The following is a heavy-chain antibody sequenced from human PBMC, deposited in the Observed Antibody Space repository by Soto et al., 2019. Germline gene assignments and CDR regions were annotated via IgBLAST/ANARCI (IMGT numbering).Heavy chain of an antibody. D-gene: IGHD2-15*01. CDR3: AGTKCSGGSCYSWSLDY. V-gene: IGHV4-31*03. CDR2: RYYSEST. CDR1: GGSITTGGYY. J-gene: IGHJ4*02. Sequence: QVQLQESGPGLVKPSETLSLTCTVSGGSITTGGYYWSWIRQLPGKGLEWIGHRYYSESTYYNPSLKSRVSISLDTSKSQVSLKLSFVTAADTAMYYCAGTKCSGGSCYSWSLDYWGQGTPVTVSS.